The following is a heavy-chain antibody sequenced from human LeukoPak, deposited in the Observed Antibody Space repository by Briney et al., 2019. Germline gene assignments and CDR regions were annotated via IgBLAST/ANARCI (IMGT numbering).Heavy chain of an antibody. D-gene: IGHD4-17*01. CDR1: GFTFSSYS. J-gene: IGHJ4*02. V-gene: IGHV3-21*01. CDR3: ARMGYGDYGGYFDY. Sequence: PGGSLRLSCAASGFTFSSYSMNWVRQAPGKGLEWVSSISSSSSHIYYADSVKGRFTISRDNAKNSLYLQMNSLRAEDTAVYYCARMGYGDYGGYFDYWGQGTLVTVSS. CDR2: ISSSSSHI.